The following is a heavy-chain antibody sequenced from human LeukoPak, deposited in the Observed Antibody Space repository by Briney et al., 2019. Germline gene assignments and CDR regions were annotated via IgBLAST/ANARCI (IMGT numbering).Heavy chain of an antibody. CDR1: GFTFSSYA. CDR3: AKDKDIVVVPAANSY. V-gene: IGHV3-23*01. D-gene: IGHD2-2*01. Sequence: GGSLRLSCAASGFTFSSYAMSWVRQAPGKGLEWVSAISGSGGSTYYADSVKGRFTISRDNSKNTLYLQMNSLRAEDTAVYYCAKDKDIVVVPAANSYWGQGTLVTVSS. CDR2: ISGSGGST. J-gene: IGHJ4*02.